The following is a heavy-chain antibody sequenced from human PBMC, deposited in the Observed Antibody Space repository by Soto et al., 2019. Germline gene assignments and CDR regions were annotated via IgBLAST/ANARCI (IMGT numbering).Heavy chain of an antibody. CDR2: IGPSSGNT. J-gene: IGHJ4*02. CDR3: ARDTGNFFDY. Sequence: ASVKVSCKASGYTFTSYTVSWVRQDPGQGLEWVGWIGPSSGNTDSARNLQGRVTMTTDTSTSTAYMELRSLRSDDTAVYYCARDTGNFFDYWGQGTLVTVSS. V-gene: IGHV1-18*01. CDR1: GYTFTSYT.